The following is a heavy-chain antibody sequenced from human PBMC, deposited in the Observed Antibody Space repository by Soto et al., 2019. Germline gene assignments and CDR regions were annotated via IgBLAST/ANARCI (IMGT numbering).Heavy chain of an antibody. CDR3: ARDRYSSSSGNWFDP. J-gene: IGHJ5*02. CDR1: GGSISSSSYY. CDR2: IYYSGST. V-gene: IGHV4-39*07. D-gene: IGHD6-6*01. Sequence: PSETLSLTCTVSGGSISSSSYYWGWIRQPPGKGLEWIGSIYYSGSTYYNPSLKSRVTISVDTSKNQFSLKLSSVTAADTAVYYCARDRYSSSSGNWFDPWGQGTLVT.